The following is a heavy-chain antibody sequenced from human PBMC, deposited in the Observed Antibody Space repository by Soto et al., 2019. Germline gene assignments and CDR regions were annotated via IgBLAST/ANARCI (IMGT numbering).Heavy chain of an antibody. V-gene: IGHV4-39*01. J-gene: IGHJ3*02. CDR2: IYYSGST. Sequence: LSLTCTVSGGSISSSSYYWGWIRQPPGKGLEWIGSIYYSGSTYYNPSLKSRVTMSVDTSKNQFSLTLSSVTATDTSVYYCARHVPTYCSATSCLMRWAFDIWGQGTMVTVSS. D-gene: IGHD2-2*01. CDR1: GGSISSSSYY. CDR3: ARHVPTYCSATSCLMRWAFDI.